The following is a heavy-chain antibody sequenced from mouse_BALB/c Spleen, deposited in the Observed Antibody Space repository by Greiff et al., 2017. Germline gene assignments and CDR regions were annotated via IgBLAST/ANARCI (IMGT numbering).Heavy chain of an antibody. D-gene: IGHD1-2*01. CDR1: GFNIKDYN. Sequence: VQLQQSGAELVRSGASVKLSCTASGFNIKDYNMHWVKQRPEQGLEWIGWIDPENGDTEYAPKFQGKATMTADTSSNTAYLQLSSLTSEDTAVYYCNAALLRAWFAYWGQGTLVTVSA. V-gene: IGHV14-4*02. J-gene: IGHJ3*01. CDR2: IDPENGDT. CDR3: NAALLRAWFAY.